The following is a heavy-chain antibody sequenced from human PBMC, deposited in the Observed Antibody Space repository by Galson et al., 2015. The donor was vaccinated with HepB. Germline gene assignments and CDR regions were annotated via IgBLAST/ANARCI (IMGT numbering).Heavy chain of an antibody. J-gene: IGHJ3*02. V-gene: IGHV2-5*01. CDR1: GFSLSTGGVA. CDR3: ARRRYCSSAACYKNAFDI. D-gene: IGHD2-2*02. Sequence: PALVKPTQTLTLTSTFSGFSLSTGGVAVGWIRQPPGKALEWLAMIYWNGDKYYSPFLKSRLTTTEETSTNQVVLTMTNMDPADTGTYYCARRRYCSSAACYKNAFDIWGQGTMVTVSS. CDR2: IYWNGDK.